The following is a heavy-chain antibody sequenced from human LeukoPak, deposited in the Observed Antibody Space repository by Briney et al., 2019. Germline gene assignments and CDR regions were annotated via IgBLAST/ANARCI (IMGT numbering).Heavy chain of an antibody. V-gene: IGHV3-30*18. D-gene: IGHD4-23*01. J-gene: IGHJ4*02. CDR1: GFTFSSNG. CDR2: ISYDGSNK. CDR3: AKLSSYGGHG. Sequence: GGSLRLSCAASGFTFSSNGMHWVRQAPGKGLEWVAVISYDGSNKYYADSVKGRFTISRDNSKNTLYLQMNSLRAEDTAVYYCAKLSSYGGHGWGQGTLVTVSS.